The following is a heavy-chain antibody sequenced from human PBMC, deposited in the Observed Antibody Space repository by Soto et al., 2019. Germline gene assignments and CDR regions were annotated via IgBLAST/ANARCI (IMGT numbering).Heavy chain of an antibody. J-gene: IGHJ4*02. V-gene: IGHV1-8*01. CDR1: GYTFTRYD. Sequence: QVQLVQSGAEVKKPGASVKVSCKASGYTFTRYDINWVRQATGQGLEWMGWMNPNSGNTGYAQKLQGRVTMNRSTTRSTAVMELSSLSTSDTAVYYFAIRLRYVDWLLGLDYWGPGTLVTVSS. D-gene: IGHD3-9*01. CDR2: MNPNSGNT. CDR3: AIRLRYVDWLLGLDY.